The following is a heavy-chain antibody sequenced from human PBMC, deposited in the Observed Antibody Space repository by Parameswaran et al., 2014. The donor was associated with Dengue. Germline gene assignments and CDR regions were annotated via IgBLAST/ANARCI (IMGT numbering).Heavy chain of an antibody. J-gene: IGHJ6*02. D-gene: IGHD3-3*02. V-gene: IGHV3-11*01. CDR2: ISSSGSTI. CDR1: GFTFSDYY. CDR3: AGGPRIFGVVIFYYYGMDV. Sequence: SLKISCAASGFTFSDYYMSWIRQAPGKGLEWVSYISSSGSTIYYADSVKGRFTISRDNAKNSLYLQMNSLRAEDTAVYYCAGGPRIFGVVIFYYYGMDVWGQGTTVTVSS.